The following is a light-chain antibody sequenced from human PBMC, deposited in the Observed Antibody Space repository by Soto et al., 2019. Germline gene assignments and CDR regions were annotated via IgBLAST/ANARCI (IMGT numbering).Light chain of an antibody. CDR2: DVT. V-gene: IGLV2-8*01. CDR3: SSYTDRKHLV. CDR1: SSDIGGYNS. Sequence: QSVLTQSPSASGSPGQSVTISCTGTSSDIGGYNSVSWYQQHPGKAPKAMIYDVTKRPSGVPDRFSGSKSGNTASLTVSALQAEDEAHYYCSSYTDRKHLVFGTGTKVTV. J-gene: IGLJ1*01.